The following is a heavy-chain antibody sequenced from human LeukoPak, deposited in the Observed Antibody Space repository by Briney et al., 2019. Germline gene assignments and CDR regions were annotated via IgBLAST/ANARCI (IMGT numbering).Heavy chain of an antibody. D-gene: IGHD2-2*01. V-gene: IGHV4-4*07. Sequence: PSETLSLTCTASGVSISSYYWSWIRQPAGKGLEWIGRIYTSGSTNYNPALKSRVTMSVDTSKNQFSLKLSSVTAADTAVYYCARGVVPAAYPGNWFDPWGQGTLVTVSS. J-gene: IGHJ5*02. CDR1: GVSISSYY. CDR2: IYTSGST. CDR3: ARGVVPAAYPGNWFDP.